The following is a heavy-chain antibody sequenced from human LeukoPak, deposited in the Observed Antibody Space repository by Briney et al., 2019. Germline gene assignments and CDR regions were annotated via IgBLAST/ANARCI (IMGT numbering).Heavy chain of an antibody. CDR1: GFTFSDYH. CDR3: ARDTEGVPYYYYYYMDV. Sequence: KTGGSLRLSCAASGFTFSDYHMSWIRQAPGKGLEWVSYISSSGSTIYYADSVKGRFTISRDNAKNSLYLQMNSLRAEDTAVYYCARDTEGVPYYYYYYMDVWGKGTTVTVSS. J-gene: IGHJ6*03. D-gene: IGHD3-16*01. CDR2: ISSSGSTI. V-gene: IGHV3-11*04.